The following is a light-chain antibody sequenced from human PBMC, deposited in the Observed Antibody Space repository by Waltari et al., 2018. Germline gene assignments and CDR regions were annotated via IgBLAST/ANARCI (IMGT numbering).Light chain of an antibody. Sequence: DIQLTQSPSFLSASVGDRVTITCRASQGISSYLAWYQQKPGKAPKLLIYAASTLQNGVPSRFSGSGSGTEFTPTISSLQPEDFATYYCQQLNSYPLFTFGPGTKVDIK. J-gene: IGKJ3*01. CDR2: AAS. CDR3: QQLNSYPLFT. CDR1: QGISSY. V-gene: IGKV1-9*01.